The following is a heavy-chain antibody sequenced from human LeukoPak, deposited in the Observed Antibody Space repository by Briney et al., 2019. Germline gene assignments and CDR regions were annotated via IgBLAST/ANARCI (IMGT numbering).Heavy chain of an antibody. CDR1: GDSVSNNIAT. V-gene: IGHV6-1*01. CDR3: ARDSDDYYWALDF. CDR2: TYYRSRWGN. Sequence: SQTLSLTCAISGDSVSNNIATWNWVRQSPSRGLEWLGRTYYRSRWGNDYAISVKGRITINPDTSRNQFSLQLDSVTPEDTAVYYCARDSDDYYWALDFWGQGTPVTVSS. D-gene: IGHD3-10*01. J-gene: IGHJ4*02.